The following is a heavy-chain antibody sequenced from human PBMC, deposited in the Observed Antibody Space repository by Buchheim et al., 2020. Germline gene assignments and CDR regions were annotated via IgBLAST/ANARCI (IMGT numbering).Heavy chain of an antibody. CDR1: GFTFSSYA. CDR2: ISNDGSNK. J-gene: IGHJ4*02. V-gene: IGHV3-30*03. CDR3: ASTHYYGSGSYPDY. Sequence: QVQLVESGGGVVQPGRSLRLSCAASGFTFSSYAVHWVRQAPGKGLEWVAVISNDGSNKYYADSVKGRFTISRDNSKNTLYLQMNSLRAEDTAVYYCASTHYYGSGSYPDYWGQGTL. D-gene: IGHD3-10*01.